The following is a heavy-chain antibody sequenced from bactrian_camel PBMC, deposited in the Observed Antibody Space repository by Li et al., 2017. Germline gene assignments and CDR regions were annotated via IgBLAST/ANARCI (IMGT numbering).Heavy chain of an antibody. CDR3: AAHKWMPWKLVLCPASFGY. V-gene: IGHV3S19*01. CDR2: IYTGGGST. D-gene: IGHD1*01. J-gene: IGHJ6*01. Sequence: QLVESGGGLVQPGGSLRLSCAPSGFTFHKWHMSWVRQGPGKGLEWVSSIYTGGGSTYYSDSVKGRFTITKNNAKNTLDLEMNSLKLDDTAVYYCAAHKWMPWKLVLCPASFGYWGQGTQVTVS. CDR1: GFTFHKWH.